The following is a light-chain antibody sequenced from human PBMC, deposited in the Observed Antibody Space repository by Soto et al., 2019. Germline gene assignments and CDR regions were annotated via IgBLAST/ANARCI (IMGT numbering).Light chain of an antibody. CDR1: QTVGPY. CDR2: QTS. V-gene: IGKV1-5*03. Sequence: DLQMTQSPSTLSASVGDRVTITCRASQTVGPYLAWYQQKPGKAPQVLIYQTSALQSGVPSRFSGSGSGTEFTLTISSLQPDDFATYYCQQYYTSSWTFGQGTKVEI. CDR3: QQYYTSSWT. J-gene: IGKJ1*01.